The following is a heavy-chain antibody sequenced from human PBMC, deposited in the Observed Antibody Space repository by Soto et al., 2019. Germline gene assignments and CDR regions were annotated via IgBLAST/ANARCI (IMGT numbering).Heavy chain of an antibody. V-gene: IGHV3-48*01. Sequence: PGGSLRLSCAASGFTFSSYSMNWVRQAPGKGLEWVSYISSSSTIYYADSVKGRFTISRDNAKNSLYLQMNSLRAEDTAVYYCARDEPDCSGGSCYPNDAFGIWGQGTMVTVSS. J-gene: IGHJ3*02. D-gene: IGHD2-15*01. CDR2: ISSSSTI. CDR1: GFTFSSYS. CDR3: ARDEPDCSGGSCYPNDAFGI.